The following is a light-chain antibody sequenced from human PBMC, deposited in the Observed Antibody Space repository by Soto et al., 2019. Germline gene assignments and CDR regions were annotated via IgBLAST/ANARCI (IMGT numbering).Light chain of an antibody. CDR1: TGTVTSGHF. CDR3: LLFYGGSSL. V-gene: IGLV7-46*01. J-gene: IGLJ1*01. Sequence: QAVVTQEPSLTVSPGGTVTLTCGSSTGTVTSGHFPYWFQQKPGQAPRTLISDIRKRLSGTRARFSGSLLGDKAALTLSGARPEDEADYYCLLFYGGSSLFGPGTKLTVL. CDR2: DIR.